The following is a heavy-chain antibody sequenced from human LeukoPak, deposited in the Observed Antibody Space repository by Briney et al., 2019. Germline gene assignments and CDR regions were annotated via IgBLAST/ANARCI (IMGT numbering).Heavy chain of an antibody. J-gene: IGHJ4*02. CDR3: SITGLPDFDY. D-gene: IGHD1-14*01. V-gene: IGHV3-49*04. CDR1: GFAFDDFA. CDR2: IRRRAYGGAA. Sequence: GGSRRLSCPTSGFAFDDFAMSWVRQPAGKGLEWVGFIRRRAYGGAAEYAASVKGRFIISRDESKGIAYLQMNSLKTEDTAVYYCSITGLPDFDYWGQGTRVIASP.